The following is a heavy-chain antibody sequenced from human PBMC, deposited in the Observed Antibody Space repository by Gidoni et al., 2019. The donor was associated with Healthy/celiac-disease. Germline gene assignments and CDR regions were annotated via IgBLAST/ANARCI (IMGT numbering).Heavy chain of an antibody. J-gene: IGHJ4*02. V-gene: IGHV4-34*01. D-gene: IGHD3-22*01. CDR2: INHSGST. CDR1: GGSFSGYY. Sequence: QVQLQQWGAGLLKPSETLSLTCAVYGGSFSGYYWSWIRQPPGKGLEWIGEINHSGSTNYNPSLKSRVTISVDTSKNQFSLKLSSVTAADTAVYYCVPDYYDSSGYYEYWGQGTLVTVSS. CDR3: VPDYYDSSGYYEY.